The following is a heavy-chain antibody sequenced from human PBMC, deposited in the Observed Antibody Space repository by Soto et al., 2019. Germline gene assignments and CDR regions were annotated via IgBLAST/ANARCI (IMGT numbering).Heavy chain of an antibody. J-gene: IGHJ4*02. Sequence: ASVEVSCKASGYTFTSYGSSWVRQAPGQGLEWMGWISAYNGNTNYAQKLQGRVTMTTDTSTSTAYMELRSLRSDDTAVYYCARHYDTSAYYSFAFWGQGTLVTVSS. CDR3: ARHYDTSAYYSFAF. D-gene: IGHD3-22*01. CDR1: GYTFTSYG. V-gene: IGHV1-18*01. CDR2: ISAYNGNT.